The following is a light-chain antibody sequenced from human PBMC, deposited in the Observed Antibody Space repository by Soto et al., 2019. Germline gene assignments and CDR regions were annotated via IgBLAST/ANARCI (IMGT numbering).Light chain of an antibody. CDR1: QSISSY. V-gene: IGKV1-39*01. CDR3: QQSYSTPYT. J-gene: IGKJ2*01. CDR2: AAS. Sequence: DIQMTQSPSSLSASVGDRVTITCRASQSISSYLNWYQQKPGKATKLLIYAASSLQSGVPSRFSGSGSGTDFTLTICSLQPEDFATYYCQQSYSTPYTFGQGTKLEIK.